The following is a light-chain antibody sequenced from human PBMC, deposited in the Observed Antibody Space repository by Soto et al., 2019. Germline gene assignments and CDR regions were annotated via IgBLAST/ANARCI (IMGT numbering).Light chain of an antibody. J-gene: IGKJ1*01. CDR3: QQYNSYSPT. CDR2: DAS. Sequence: EIRMTQSPFTLSASVGDRVDITCGASQSISSWLALYQQKPGKAPKLLIYDASSLESGVPSRFSGSGSGTEFTLTISSLQPDDFATYYCQQYNSYSPTFGQGAKVDIK. CDR1: QSISSW. V-gene: IGKV1-5*01.